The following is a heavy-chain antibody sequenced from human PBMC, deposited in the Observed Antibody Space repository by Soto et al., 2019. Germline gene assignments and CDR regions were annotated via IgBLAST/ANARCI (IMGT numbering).Heavy chain of an antibody. J-gene: IGHJ2*01. CDR3: ARGRDTYYYDSSGYSGWYFDL. D-gene: IGHD3-22*01. V-gene: IGHV1-69*13. Sequence: SVKVFCKASGGTFSSDCMSWVRQAPGQGLEWMGGITLIFRATKYAQKFQGRVTITADESTSTAYMELSSLRSEDTAVYYCARGRDTYYYDSSGYSGWYFDLWGRGTLVTVSS. CDR2: ITLIFRAT. CDR1: GGTFSSDC.